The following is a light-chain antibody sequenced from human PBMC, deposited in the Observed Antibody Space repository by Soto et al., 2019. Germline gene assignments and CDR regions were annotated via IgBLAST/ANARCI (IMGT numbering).Light chain of an antibody. CDR1: SSDVGGFNL. CDR2: EVS. Sequence: QSALTQPASVSGSPGQSITISCTGTSSDVGGFNLVSWYQQYPGKAPELIIFEVSSRASGLSNRFSGSKSGNTASLTISGLQAEDEADYFCCSYASRTTVIFGGGTKLTVL. J-gene: IGLJ2*01. CDR3: CSYASRTTVI. V-gene: IGLV2-23*02.